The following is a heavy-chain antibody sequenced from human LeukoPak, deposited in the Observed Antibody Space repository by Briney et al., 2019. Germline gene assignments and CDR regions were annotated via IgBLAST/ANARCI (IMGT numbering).Heavy chain of an antibody. CDR3: ARAGYYDIYDYYFYMDV. V-gene: IGHV3-21*01. CDR1: GFTFSSYS. J-gene: IGHJ6*03. CDR2: ISSSSFYI. Sequence: NPGGSLRLSCAASGFTFSSYSMNWVRQAPGKGLEWVSSISSSSFYIYYADSVKGRFTISRDNAKNSLYLQMNSLRAEDTAVYYCARAGYYDIYDYYFYMDVWGKGTTVTISS. D-gene: IGHD3-22*01.